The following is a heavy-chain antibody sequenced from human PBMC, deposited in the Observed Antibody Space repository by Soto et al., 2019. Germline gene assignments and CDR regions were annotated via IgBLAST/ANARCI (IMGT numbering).Heavy chain of an antibody. CDR2: INDYGTTI. CDR3: ARGGLEPFDY. D-gene: IGHD1-1*01. J-gene: IGHJ4*02. CDR1: VFTLGDYW. V-gene: IGHV3-74*01. Sequence: PGGPLRVSCAASVFTLGDYWMNWVRQAPGKGLVWVSRINDYGTTINYAESVEGRFIISRDDAKSEVYLQMNNLRAEDSAVYYCARGGLEPFDYWGQGALVTVSS.